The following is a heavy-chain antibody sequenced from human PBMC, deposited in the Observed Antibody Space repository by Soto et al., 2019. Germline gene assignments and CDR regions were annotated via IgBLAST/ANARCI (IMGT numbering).Heavy chain of an antibody. D-gene: IGHD5-12*01. CDR2: IIPILGIA. CDR1: GGTFSSYT. Sequence: QVQLVQSGAEVKKPGSSVKVSCKASGGTFSSYTISWVRQAPGQGLEWMGRIIPILGIANYAQKFQGRVTITADKSTSTAYMQLSNLRSEDTAVYSCSREWLRERYNWFVPWGQGTLVNVSS. CDR3: SREWLRERYNWFVP. J-gene: IGHJ5*02. V-gene: IGHV1-69*08.